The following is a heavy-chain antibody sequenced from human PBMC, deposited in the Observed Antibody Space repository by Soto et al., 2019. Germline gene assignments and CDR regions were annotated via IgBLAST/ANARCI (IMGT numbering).Heavy chain of an antibody. J-gene: IGHJ4*02. D-gene: IGHD1-20*01. CDR3: ASNIDYKFDY. Sequence: QVQLQQWGAGLLKPSETLSLTCAVLGGSLRDYNWNWIRQSPGEGPEWIGEIHHSGATNHNPSLKSRVTMSVDTSKSQFSLKMSSVTAADTAVYYCASNIDYKFDYWGQGILVTVSS. CDR2: IHHSGAT. CDR1: GGSLRDYN. V-gene: IGHV4-34*01.